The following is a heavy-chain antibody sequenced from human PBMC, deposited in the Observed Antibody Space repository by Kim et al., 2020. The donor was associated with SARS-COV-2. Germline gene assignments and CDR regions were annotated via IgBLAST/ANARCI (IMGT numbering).Heavy chain of an antibody. CDR1: RFTFSNAW. D-gene: IGHD4-17*01. CDR3: TDTDYGDYSYYFDY. Sequence: GGSLRLSCAASRFTFSNAWMSWVHQAPGKGLEWVGRIKSKTDGGTTDYAAPVKGRFTISRDDSKNMLYLQMNSLKTEDTAVYYCTDTDYGDYSYYFDYWGQGTLVTVSS. CDR2: IKSKTDGGTT. J-gene: IGHJ4*02. V-gene: IGHV3-15*01.